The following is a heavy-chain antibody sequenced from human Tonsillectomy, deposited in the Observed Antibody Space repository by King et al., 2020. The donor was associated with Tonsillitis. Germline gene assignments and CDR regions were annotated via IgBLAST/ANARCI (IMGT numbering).Heavy chain of an antibody. J-gene: IGHJ3*02. V-gene: IGHV3-23*03. CDR2: IYSSGGSI. CDR3: AKRGLFQSSSLYMAFDM. Sequence: VQLVESGGGLVQPGGSLRLSCAASGFTFTNYAMSWVRQAPGKGLEWVSVIYSSGGSISYAESVKGRFTISRDNSKNTLYLQMNSLRAEDTAVYYCAKRGLFQSSSLYMAFDMGGQGTMVTVSS. D-gene: IGHD6-13*01. CDR1: GFTFTNYA.